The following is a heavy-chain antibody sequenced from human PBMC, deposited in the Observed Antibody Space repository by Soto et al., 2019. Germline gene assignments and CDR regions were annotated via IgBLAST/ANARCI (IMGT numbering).Heavy chain of an antibody. D-gene: IGHD6-13*01. CDR2: IWYDGSTK. CDR1: GFMFRSYA. CDR3: ARVASSSSWHIPHSDH. V-gene: IGHV3-33*01. Sequence: QVQLVESGGGVVQSGRSLRLSCAASGFMFRSYAMPWVRQAPGKGLEWVAGIWYDGSTKYYGDSVKGRFTISRDNSKNTLDLQMNSLRAEDTAVYYCARVASSSSWHIPHSDHWGQGTLVTVSS. J-gene: IGHJ1*01.